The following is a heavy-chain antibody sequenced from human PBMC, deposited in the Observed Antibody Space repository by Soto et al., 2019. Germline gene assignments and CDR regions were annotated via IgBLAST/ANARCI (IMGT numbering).Heavy chain of an antibody. D-gene: IGHD4-4*01. Sequence: GGSLRLSCAASGISVGTNYLTWVRQAPGKGLEWVSFIYSDGTTYYADSVKGRVTITRDTSANTAFMELSSLRSEDTAIYYCARELQGLYYFDFWGQGTLVTVSS. CDR2: IYSDGTT. J-gene: IGHJ4*02. CDR1: GISVGTNY. V-gene: IGHV3-53*05. CDR3: ARELQGLYYFDF.